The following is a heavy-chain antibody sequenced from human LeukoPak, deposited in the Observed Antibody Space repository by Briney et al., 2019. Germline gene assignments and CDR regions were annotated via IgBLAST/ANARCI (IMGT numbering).Heavy chain of an antibody. CDR1: GGTFSSYA. CDR2: IIPIFGTA. CDR3: ARECNPVAGTAIRFDP. V-gene: IGHV1-69*13. D-gene: IGHD6-19*01. Sequence: ASVRVSCKASGGTFSSYAISWVRQAPGQGLEWMGGIIPIFGTANYAQKFQGRVTITADESTSTAYMELSSLRSEDTAVYYCARECNPVAGTAIRFDPWGQGTLVTVSS. J-gene: IGHJ5*02.